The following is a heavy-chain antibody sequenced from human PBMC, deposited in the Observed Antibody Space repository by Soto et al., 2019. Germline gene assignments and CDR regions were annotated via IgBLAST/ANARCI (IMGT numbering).Heavy chain of an antibody. CDR1: GFTFSSYG. J-gene: IGHJ4*02. CDR2: IWYDGSNK. V-gene: IGHV3-33*01. CDR3: ARAADPIYYYDSSGYYSPFDY. D-gene: IGHD3-22*01. Sequence: GGSLRLSCAASGFTFSSYGMHWVRQAPGKGLEWVAVIWYDGSNKYYADSVKGRFTISRDNSKNTLYLQMNSLRAEDTAVYYCARAADPIYYYDSSGYYSPFDYWGQGTLVTVSS.